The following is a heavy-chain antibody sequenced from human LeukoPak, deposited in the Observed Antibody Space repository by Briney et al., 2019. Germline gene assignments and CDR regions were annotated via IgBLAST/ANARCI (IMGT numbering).Heavy chain of an antibody. J-gene: IGHJ5*02. CDR2: ISSSSSYI. V-gene: IGHV3-21*01. CDR1: GFTFSSYG. Sequence: PGGSLRLSCAASGFTFSSYGMNWVRQAPGKGLEWVSSISSSSSYIYYADSVKGRFTISRDNAKNSLYLQMNSLRAEDTAVYYCARVSYDILTGIDWFDPWGQGTLVTVSS. CDR3: ARVSYDILTGIDWFDP. D-gene: IGHD3-9*01.